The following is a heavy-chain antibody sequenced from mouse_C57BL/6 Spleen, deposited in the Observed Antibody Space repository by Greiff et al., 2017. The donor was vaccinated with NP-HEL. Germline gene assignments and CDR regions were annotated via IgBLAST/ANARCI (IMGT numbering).Heavy chain of an antibody. Sequence: EVNVVESGGGLVKPGGSLKLSCAASGFTFSDYGMHWVRQAPEKGLEWVAYISSGSSTIYYADTVKGRFTISRDNAKNTLFLQMTSLRSEDTAMYYCARRVTTVGYFDVWGTGTTVTVSS. CDR2: ISSGSSTI. J-gene: IGHJ1*03. V-gene: IGHV5-17*01. D-gene: IGHD1-1*01. CDR3: ARRVTTVGYFDV. CDR1: GFTFSDYG.